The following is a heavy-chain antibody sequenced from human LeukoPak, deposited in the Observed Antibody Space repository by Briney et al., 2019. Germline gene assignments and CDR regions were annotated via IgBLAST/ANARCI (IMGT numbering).Heavy chain of an antibody. Sequence: SETLSLTCAVYGGSFSGYYWSWIRQPPGKGLEWIGEINHSGSTNYNPFLKSRVTISVDTSKNQFSLKLSSVTAADTAVYYCARGPMVYAIDAFDIWGQGTMVTVSS. J-gene: IGHJ3*02. CDR1: GGSFSGYY. V-gene: IGHV4-34*01. CDR2: INHSGST. D-gene: IGHD2-8*01. CDR3: ARGPMVYAIDAFDI.